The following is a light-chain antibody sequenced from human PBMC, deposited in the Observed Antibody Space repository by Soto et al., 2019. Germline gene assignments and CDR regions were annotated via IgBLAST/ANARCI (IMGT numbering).Light chain of an antibody. CDR1: QSVSSN. CDR3: QQYNNLPLSLT. V-gene: IGKV3-15*01. Sequence: IVMTQSPATLSVSPGERATLSCRASQSVSSNLAWYQQKPGQAPRLLIYGASTRATGIPARFSGSGSDTEFTLTISSLQSEDFAVYYCQQYNNLPLSLTFGGGTEVDIK. J-gene: IGKJ4*01. CDR2: GAS.